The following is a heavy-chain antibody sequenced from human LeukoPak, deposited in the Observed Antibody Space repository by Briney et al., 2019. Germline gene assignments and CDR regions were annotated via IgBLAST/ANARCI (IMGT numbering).Heavy chain of an antibody. J-gene: IGHJ4*02. CDR2: IYYSGST. Sequence: SETLSLTCTVSGGSISSSSYYWGWIRQPPGKGLEWIGSIYYSGSTYYNPSLKSRVTISVDTSKNQFSLKLSSVTAADTAVYYCASPSSTSYRYPLDYWGQGTLVTVSS. D-gene: IGHD2-2*01. CDR3: ASPSSTSYRYPLDY. V-gene: IGHV4-39*01. CDR1: GGSISSSSYY.